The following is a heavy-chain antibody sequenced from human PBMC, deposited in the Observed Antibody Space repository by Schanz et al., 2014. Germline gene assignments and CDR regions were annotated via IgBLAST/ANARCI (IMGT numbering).Heavy chain of an antibody. CDR2: IRPDNGHT. Sequence: QVQLVQSGGEMKKPGASVKVSCKASGYTFTDYGLSWVRQAPGQGLEWLGWIRPDNGHTDYAQKLQGRVTLTTDTSANTAYMELRSLRSDDTAHYYCVRVPSRDVSFDLWGRGTLVTVSS. J-gene: IGHJ2*01. CDR3: VRVPSRDVSFDL. CDR1: GYTFTDYG. V-gene: IGHV1-18*01. D-gene: IGHD3-16*01.